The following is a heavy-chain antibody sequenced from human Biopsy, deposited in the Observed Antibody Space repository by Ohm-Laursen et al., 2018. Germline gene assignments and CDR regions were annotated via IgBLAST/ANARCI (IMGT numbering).Heavy chain of an antibody. CDR2: IHNSGST. Sequence: TLSLTCPVSGDSLSSYFWSWIRQPPGKGLEWIGFIHNSGSTDHNPSLKRRGTVSLDVSHNDFSLKLSSVTAADTAVYYFARALGGYDLSAYYINSWGQGTLFPVSS. V-gene: IGHV4-59*01. D-gene: IGHD3-22*01. J-gene: IGHJ4*02. CDR1: GDSLSSYF. CDR3: ARALGGYDLSAYYINS.